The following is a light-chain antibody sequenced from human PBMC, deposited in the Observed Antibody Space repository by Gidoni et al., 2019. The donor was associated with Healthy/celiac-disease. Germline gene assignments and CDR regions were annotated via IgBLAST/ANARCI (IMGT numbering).Light chain of an antibody. CDR1: QGISSY. Sequence: AIRMTQSPSSFSASTGDRVTIKCRARQGISSYLAWYQQKPGKAPKLLIYAASTLQSGVPSRFSGSGSGTDFTLTISCLQSEDFATYYCQQYYSYPRTFGQGTKVEIK. J-gene: IGKJ1*01. V-gene: IGKV1-8*01. CDR2: AAS. CDR3: QQYYSYPRT.